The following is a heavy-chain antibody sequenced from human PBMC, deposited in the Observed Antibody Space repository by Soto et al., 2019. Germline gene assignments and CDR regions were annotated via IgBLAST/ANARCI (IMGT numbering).Heavy chain of an antibody. CDR1: GGSISSYY. Sequence: QVQLQESGPGLVKPSETLSLTCTVSGGSISSYYWSWIRQPPGKGLEWIGCIYYSGSTNYHPSLKSRVTISVDTSKNQFSLKLSSVTAADPAVYYCARSDGRYWGQGTLVTVSS. CDR2: IYYSGST. V-gene: IGHV4-59*01. J-gene: IGHJ4*02. CDR3: ARSDGRY.